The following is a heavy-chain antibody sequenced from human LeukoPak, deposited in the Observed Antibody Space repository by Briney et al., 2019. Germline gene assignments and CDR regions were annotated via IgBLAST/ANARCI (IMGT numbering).Heavy chain of an antibody. J-gene: IGHJ4*02. Sequence: GGSLRLSCAASGFTFSGSAIHWVRQASGKGLEWVGRIRSKANSYATAYAASVKGRFTISRDDTKNTAYLQMNSLKTEDTAVYYCTSLITMVRGVIGLLNVNWGQGTLVTVSS. CDR3: TSLITMVRGVIGLLNVN. CDR2: IRSKANSYAT. V-gene: IGHV3-73*01. CDR1: GFTFSGSA. D-gene: IGHD3-10*01.